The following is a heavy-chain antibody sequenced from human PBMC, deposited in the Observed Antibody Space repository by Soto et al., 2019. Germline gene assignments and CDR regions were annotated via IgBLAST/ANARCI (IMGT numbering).Heavy chain of an antibody. Sequence: QVQLQQWGAGLLKPSETLSLTCAVFGGSFSGYHWNWIRQPPGKGLEWIGEINHSGSTNYNPSLKSRVTTSVDTSKNQFSLKLSSVAAADTAVYYCARGYGRNFYYWGQGTLVTVSS. CDR3: ARGYGRNFYY. V-gene: IGHV4-34*01. J-gene: IGHJ4*02. CDR1: GGSFSGYH. CDR2: INHSGST. D-gene: IGHD3-10*01.